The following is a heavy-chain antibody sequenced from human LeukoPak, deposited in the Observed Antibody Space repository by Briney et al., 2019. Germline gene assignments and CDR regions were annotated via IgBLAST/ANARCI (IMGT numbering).Heavy chain of an antibody. D-gene: IGHD3-3*01. CDR1: GYTFTGYY. CDR2: INPNSGGT. V-gene: IGHV1-2*02. J-gene: IGHJ6*03. Sequence: ASVKVSCKASGYTFTGYYMHWVRQAPGQGLEWMGWINPNSGGTNYAQKFQGRVTMTRDTSISTAYMELSRLRSDDTAVYYCASSGPYYDFWSGYWGFDDYYYYMDAWGKGTTVTVSS. CDR3: ASSGPYYDFWSGYWGFDDYYYYMDA.